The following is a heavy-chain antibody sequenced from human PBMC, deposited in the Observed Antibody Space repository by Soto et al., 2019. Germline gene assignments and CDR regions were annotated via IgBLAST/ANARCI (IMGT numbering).Heavy chain of an antibody. CDR2: ITWNGGNT. J-gene: IGHJ6*02. D-gene: IGHD3-3*01. CDR1: GFTFATDG. CDR3: ARENLSFGSALDV. V-gene: IGHV3-43*01. Sequence: GSLRLSCASSGFTFATDGMHWVRQAPGKGLEWVSLITWNGGNTYYADSVKGRFTISRDGTTQSVSLQMTGLKRENTGFYYCARENLSFGSALDVWGQGTTVTVSS.